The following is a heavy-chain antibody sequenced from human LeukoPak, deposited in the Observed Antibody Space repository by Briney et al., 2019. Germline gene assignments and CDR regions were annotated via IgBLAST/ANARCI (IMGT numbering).Heavy chain of an antibody. CDR2: IFSTGTT. CDR3: ARFSSDCSTASCYLTY. Sequence: AETLSLTCTVSGVSLSSHYWSWLRQPPGKGLELLGHIFSTGTTFYNPSLSGRVSISLDTSRNQFPLKLTSVTAADTAVYYCARFSSDCSTASCYLTYWGQGTLVTVSS. V-gene: IGHV4-59*11. CDR1: GVSLSSHY. D-gene: IGHD2-2*01. J-gene: IGHJ4*02.